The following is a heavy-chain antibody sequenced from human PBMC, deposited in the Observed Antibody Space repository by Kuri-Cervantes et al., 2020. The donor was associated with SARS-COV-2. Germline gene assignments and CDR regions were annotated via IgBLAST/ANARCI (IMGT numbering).Heavy chain of an antibody. D-gene: IGHD3-3*01. J-gene: IGHJ4*02. CDR1: GFTFSSYG. CDR2: IWYDGSNK. V-gene: IGHV3-33*01. CDR3: ARDQSKDFWSGCLH. Sequence: GGSLRLSCAASGFTFSSYGMHWVRQAPGKGLEWVAVIWYDGSNKYYADSVKGRFTISRDNSKNTLYLQMNSLRAEDTAVYYCARDQSKDFWSGCLHWGRGTLVTVSS.